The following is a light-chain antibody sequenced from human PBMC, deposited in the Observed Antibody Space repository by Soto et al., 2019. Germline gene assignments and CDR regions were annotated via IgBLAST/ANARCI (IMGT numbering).Light chain of an antibody. V-gene: IGLV2-11*01. CDR1: SSDVGGYNY. Sequence: QSALTQPRSVSGSPGQSVTISCTGTSSDVGGYNYVSWYQQHPGKAPKVMIYDVSERPSGVPDRFSGSKSGNTASLTISGLQADDEADYYCCSYAGRTRYVFGTGTKVTVL. CDR2: DVS. CDR3: CSYAGRTRYV. J-gene: IGLJ1*01.